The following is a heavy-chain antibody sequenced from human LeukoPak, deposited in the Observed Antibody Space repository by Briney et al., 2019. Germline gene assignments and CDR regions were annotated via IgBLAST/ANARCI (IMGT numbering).Heavy chain of an antibody. Sequence: GGSLRLSCAASGFTFSSYAMHWVRQAPGKGLEWVAVISYDGSNKYYADSVKGRFTISRDNAKNSLYLQMNSLRAEDTAVYYCARPGSNWNSLDGLDYWGQGTLVTVSS. V-gene: IGHV3-30-3*01. J-gene: IGHJ4*02. CDR1: GFTFSSYA. CDR2: ISYDGSNK. D-gene: IGHD1-1*01. CDR3: ARPGSNWNSLDGLDY.